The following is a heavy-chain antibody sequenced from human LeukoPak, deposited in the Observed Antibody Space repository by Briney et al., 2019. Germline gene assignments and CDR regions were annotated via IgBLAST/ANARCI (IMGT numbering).Heavy chain of an antibody. Sequence: SETLSLTCTVSGGSISSYYWSWIRQPPGKGLEWIGYIYYSGSTNYNPSLKSRVTISVDTSKNQFSLKLSSVTAADTAVYYCARAGRDGYLNDAFDIWGQGTMVTVSS. CDR1: GGSISSYY. CDR2: IYYSGST. CDR3: ARAGRDGYLNDAFDI. D-gene: IGHD5-12*01. J-gene: IGHJ3*02. V-gene: IGHV4-59*01.